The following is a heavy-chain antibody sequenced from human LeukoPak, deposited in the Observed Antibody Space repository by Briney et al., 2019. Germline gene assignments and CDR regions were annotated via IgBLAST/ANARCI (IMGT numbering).Heavy chain of an antibody. CDR2: ISSSGSTT. CDR1: GFTFSSYS. D-gene: IGHD3-22*01. Sequence: GGSLRLSCVASGFTFSSYSMNWVRQAPWKGLEWVSYISSSGSTTYYADSVKGRFTISRDNARNSLYLQMNSLRDEDTAVYYCAKKADSSGYEEDYWGQGTLVTVSS. V-gene: IGHV3-48*02. CDR3: AKKADSSGYEEDY. J-gene: IGHJ4*02.